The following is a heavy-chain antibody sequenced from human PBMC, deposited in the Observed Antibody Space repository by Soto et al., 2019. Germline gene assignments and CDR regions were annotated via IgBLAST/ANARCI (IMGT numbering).Heavy chain of an antibody. CDR3: AAREREGYTILEWVGGMDV. D-gene: IGHD3-3*01. V-gene: IGHV1-8*01. J-gene: IGHJ6*02. CDR1: GYTFTSYD. CDR2: MNPNSGNT. Sequence: QVQLVQSGAEVKKPGASVKVSCKASGYTFTSYDINWVRQATGQGLEWMGWMNPNSGNTGYAQKFQGRVTMTRNTTISTAYMELSSLRSEDTAVYYCAAREREGYTILEWVGGMDVWGQGTTVTVSS.